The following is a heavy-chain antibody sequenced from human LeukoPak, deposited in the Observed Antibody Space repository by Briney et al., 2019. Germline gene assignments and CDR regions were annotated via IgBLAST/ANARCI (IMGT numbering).Heavy chain of an antibody. D-gene: IGHD6-25*01. Sequence: GRSLRLSCAASGFTLSSSGMHWVRQAPGKGLEWVAVIWGDENHKYYGDSVRGRFTISRDNAKNTLYLQMDSLRVEDTAVYYCARDVGSAPFDYWGQGTLVTVSS. V-gene: IGHV3-33*01. CDR3: ARDVGSAPFDY. J-gene: IGHJ4*02. CDR1: GFTLSSSG. CDR2: IWGDENHK.